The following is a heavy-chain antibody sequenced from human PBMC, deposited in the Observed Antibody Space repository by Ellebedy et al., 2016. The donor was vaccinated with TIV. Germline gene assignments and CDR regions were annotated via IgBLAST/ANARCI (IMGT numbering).Heavy chain of an antibody. CDR3: AKDGDCSSSSGYGWYFDL. CDR2: ISYEGSDQ. CDR1: GFTFRNSA. Sequence: GESLKISCGASGFTFRNSAMHWVRQAPGKGLEWVAVISYEGSDQQYVDSVEGRFTISRDNSKNTLYLQMNSLRADDTAVYYCAKDGDCSSSSGYGWYFDLWGRGTLVTVSS. V-gene: IGHV3-30*18. J-gene: IGHJ2*01. D-gene: IGHD2-2*01.